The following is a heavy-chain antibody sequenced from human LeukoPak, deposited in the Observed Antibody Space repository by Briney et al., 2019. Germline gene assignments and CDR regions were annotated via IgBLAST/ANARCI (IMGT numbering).Heavy chain of an antibody. CDR1: GGSISSGSYY. V-gene: IGHV4-61*02. CDR2: IYTSGST. Sequence: SETLSLTCTVSGGSISSGSYYWSWIRQPAGKGLEWIGRIYTSGSTNYNPSLKSRVTISVDTSKNQFSLKLSSVTAADTAVYYCARVGGRYFDSDDAFDIWGQGTMVTVSS. J-gene: IGHJ3*02. D-gene: IGHD3-9*01. CDR3: ARVGGRYFDSDDAFDI.